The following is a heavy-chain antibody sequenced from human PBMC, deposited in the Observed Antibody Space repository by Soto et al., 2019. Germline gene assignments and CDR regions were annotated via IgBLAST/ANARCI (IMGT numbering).Heavy chain of an antibody. V-gene: IGHV2-5*02. D-gene: IGHD2-8*01. CDR1: GFSLSTSGVG. J-gene: IGHJ4*02. Sequence: QITLKESGPTLVKPTQTLTLTCTFSGFSLSTSGVGVGWIRQPPGKALEWLALIFWDDDKRYSPSLKRRPTXTXDXXKNKVVLTMTNMDTIATATYYCAHRSTNGRLYFDYWGQGTLVTVSS. CDR3: AHRSTNGRLYFDY. CDR2: IFWDDDK.